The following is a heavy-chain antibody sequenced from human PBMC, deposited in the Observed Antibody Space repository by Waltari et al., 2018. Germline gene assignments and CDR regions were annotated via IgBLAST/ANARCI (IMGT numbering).Heavy chain of an antibody. Sequence: QVQRQQSGPGLVKPSQTLSLTCAIPGDRVSSNSAAWNWIRQSPSRGLEWLGRPYYRSNWYNAYAVSLKSRITINPDTSKNQFSLLLNSVTPEDTAVYYWARDKVVEMATIRPFDYWGQGTLVTVSS. J-gene: IGHJ4*02. CDR3: ARDKVVEMATIRPFDY. V-gene: IGHV6-1*01. CDR1: GDRVSSNSAA. CDR2: PYYRSNWYN. D-gene: IGHD2-21*01.